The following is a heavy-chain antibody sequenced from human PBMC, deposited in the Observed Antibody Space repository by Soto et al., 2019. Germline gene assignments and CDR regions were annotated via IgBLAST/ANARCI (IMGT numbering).Heavy chain of an antibody. CDR1: GYSFTSYW. V-gene: IGHV5-51*01. J-gene: IGHJ6*02. CDR2: IYPGDSDT. D-gene: IGHD4-4*01. Sequence: GESLKISCKGSGYSFTSYWIDWVRQMPGKGLEWMGIIYPGDSDTRYSPSFQGQVTISADKSISTAYLQWSSLKASDTAMYYCARHHSNPRYYYYGMDVWGQGTTVTAP. CDR3: ARHHSNPRYYYYGMDV.